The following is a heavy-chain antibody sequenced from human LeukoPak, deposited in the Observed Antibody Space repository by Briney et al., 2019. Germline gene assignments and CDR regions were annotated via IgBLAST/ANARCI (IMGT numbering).Heavy chain of an antibody. J-gene: IGHJ5*02. CDR3: ARGGGSAGTFDP. CDR2: MNPNSGNT. CDR1: GYTFASYD. Sequence: ASVKVSCKASGYTFASYDINWVRQATGQGLEWMGWMNPNSGNTGYAQKFQGRVTMTRNTSISTAYMELSSLRSEDTAVYYCARGGGSAGTFDPWGQGTLVTVSS. D-gene: IGHD1-14*01. V-gene: IGHV1-8*01.